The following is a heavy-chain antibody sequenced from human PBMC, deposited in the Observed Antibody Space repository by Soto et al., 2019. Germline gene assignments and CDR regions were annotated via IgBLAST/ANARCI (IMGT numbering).Heavy chain of an antibody. CDR1: GYSFTNYD. Sequence: SVKVSCKASGYSFTNYDISWVRQAPVQGLEWMGWISPYNGDTNYAQKLQGRVTMTTDTSTSTAYMELRSLRSDDTAVYYCARYCSSTSCDHYFDYWGQGTLVTVSS. V-gene: IGHV1-18*01. CDR2: ISPYNGDT. D-gene: IGHD2-2*01. CDR3: ARYCSSTSCDHYFDY. J-gene: IGHJ4*02.